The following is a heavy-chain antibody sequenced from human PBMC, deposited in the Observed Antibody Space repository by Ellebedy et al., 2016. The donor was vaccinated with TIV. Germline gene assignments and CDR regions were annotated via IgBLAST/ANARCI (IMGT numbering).Heavy chain of an antibody. CDR2: MYFSGGT. D-gene: IGHD6-25*01. V-gene: IGHV4-59*01. J-gene: IGHJ4*02. Sequence: MPSETLSLTCTVSADSISSYYWGWIRQPPGKVLEWIGYMYFSGGTNSNPSLKSRVTISVDTSNNLFSLTLDSVTAADTAVYYCARFVAAHGYDYWGQGTLVTVSS. CDR1: ADSISSYY. CDR3: ARFVAAHGYDY.